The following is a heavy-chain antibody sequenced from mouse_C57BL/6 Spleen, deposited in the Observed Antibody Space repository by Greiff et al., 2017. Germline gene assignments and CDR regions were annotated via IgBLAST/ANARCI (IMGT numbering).Heavy chain of an antibody. CDR1: GYSFTSYY. Sequence: VKLQESGPELVKPGASVKISCKASGYSFTSYYIHWVKQRPGQGLEWIGWIYPGSGNTKYNEKFKGKATLTADTSSSTAYMQLSSLTSEDSAVYYCARWGTVYWGQGTSVTVSS. V-gene: IGHV1-66*01. D-gene: IGHD1-1*01. J-gene: IGHJ4*01. CDR3: ARWGTVY. CDR2: IYPGSGNT.